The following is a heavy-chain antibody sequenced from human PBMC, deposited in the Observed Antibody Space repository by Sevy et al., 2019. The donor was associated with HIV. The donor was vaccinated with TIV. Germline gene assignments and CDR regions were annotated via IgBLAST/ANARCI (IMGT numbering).Heavy chain of an antibody. D-gene: IGHD6-13*01. V-gene: IGHV3-21*01. Sequence: GGSLRLSCAASGFTFSSYSMNWVRQAPGKGLEWVSSISSSSSYIYYAGSVKGRFTISRDNAKNSLYLQMNSLRAEDTAVYYCARVPGYSSTNYFDYWGQGTLVTVSS. CDR1: GFTFSSYS. CDR2: ISSSSSYI. J-gene: IGHJ4*02. CDR3: ARVPGYSSTNYFDY.